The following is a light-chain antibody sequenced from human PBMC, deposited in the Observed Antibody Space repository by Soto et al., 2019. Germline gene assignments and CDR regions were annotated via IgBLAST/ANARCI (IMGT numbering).Light chain of an antibody. Sequence: EIVLTQSPGTLSLSPGERATLSCRASQSVSSSYLGWYQQNPGQAPRLLIYAASTRATGIPDRFSGSGSGTDFTPTTSRLEPEDFPVYYWHRYGTSPRSFADGTKVDIK. V-gene: IGKV3-20*01. CDR1: QSVSSSY. CDR2: AAS. CDR3: HRYGTSPRS. J-gene: IGKJ4*01.